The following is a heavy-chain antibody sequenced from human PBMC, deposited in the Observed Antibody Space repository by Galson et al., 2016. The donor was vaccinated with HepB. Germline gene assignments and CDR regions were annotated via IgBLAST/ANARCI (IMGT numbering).Heavy chain of an antibody. V-gene: IGHV1-46*01. D-gene: IGHD3-16*01. CDR3: ARVRSVHLGDLSFSHFDY. CDR2: INPSGGST. J-gene: IGHJ4*02. CDR1: GYTFTSYY. Sequence: SVKVSCKASGYTFTSYYMHWVRQAPGQGLEWMGIINPSGGSTNYAQNFQGRVTTTRDTSASTAYMELRSLRSEDTAAYYCARVRSVHLGDLSFSHFDYWGQGTLVTVSS.